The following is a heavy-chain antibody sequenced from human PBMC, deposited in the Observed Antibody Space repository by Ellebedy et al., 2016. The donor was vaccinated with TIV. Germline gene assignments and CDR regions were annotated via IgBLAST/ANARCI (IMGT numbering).Heavy chain of an antibody. CDR3: AKGAWLGY. Sequence: GGSLRLXXAASGFSFSTYDMSWVRQAPGKGLEWVSVLYGRGGDTHYADSVKGRFTISGDISESTLYLQMSSLRADDTAVYYCAKGAWLGYWGQGTLVTVSS. CDR2: LYGRGGDT. CDR1: GFSFSTYD. V-gene: IGHV3-23*01. D-gene: IGHD6-19*01. J-gene: IGHJ4*02.